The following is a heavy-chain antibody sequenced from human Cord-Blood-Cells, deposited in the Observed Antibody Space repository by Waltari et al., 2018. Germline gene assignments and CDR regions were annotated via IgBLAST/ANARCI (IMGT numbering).Heavy chain of an antibody. CDR2: INHSGST. CDR1: GGSFSGYY. D-gene: IGHD3-3*01. CDR3: ARANREDYDFWSGYFTKIKTYYYMDV. J-gene: IGHJ6*03. Sequence: QVQLQQWGAGLLKPSETLSLTCAVYGGSFSGYYWSWIRQPPGKGLEWIGAINHSGSTNYNPSLKSRVTISVDTSKNQFSLKLSSVSAADTAVYYCARANREDYDFWSGYFTKIKTYYYMDVWGKGTTVIVSS. V-gene: IGHV4-34*01.